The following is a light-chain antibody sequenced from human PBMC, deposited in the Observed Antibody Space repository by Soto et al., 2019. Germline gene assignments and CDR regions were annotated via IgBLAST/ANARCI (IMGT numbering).Light chain of an antibody. J-gene: IGKJ2*01. CDR3: QQTSSAPLYT. Sequence: DIPLTQSPSSLSASVGDRVTISCWASQSIRNFLNWYQQKPGQAPKLLIYAASSLESGVPSRFSGSGSGTDFILTISSLQPEDFATYYCQQTSSAPLYTFGQGTKLEI. V-gene: IGKV1-39*01. CDR2: AAS. CDR1: QSIRNF.